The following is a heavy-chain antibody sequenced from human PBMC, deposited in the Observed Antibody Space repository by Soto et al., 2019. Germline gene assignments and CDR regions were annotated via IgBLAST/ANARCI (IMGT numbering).Heavy chain of an antibody. CDR1: GFTFSSYS. V-gene: IGHV3-21*01. D-gene: IGHD2-2*02. J-gene: IGHJ6*02. Sequence: VRLSCAASGFTFSSYSMNWVRQAPGKGLEWVSSISSSSSYIYYADSVKGRFTISRDNAKNSLYLQMNSLRAEDTAVYYCARDPANCSSTSCYTGGFYYYGMDVWGQGTTVTVSS. CDR2: ISSSSSYI. CDR3: ARDPANCSSTSCYTGGFYYYGMDV.